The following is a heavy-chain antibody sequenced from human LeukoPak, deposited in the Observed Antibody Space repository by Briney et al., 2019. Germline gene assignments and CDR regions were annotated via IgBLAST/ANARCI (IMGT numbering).Heavy chain of an antibody. CDR2: ISGSGGST. CDR3: ARLFGYYYDSSGYYPDY. CDR1: GFTFSNYA. V-gene: IGHV3-23*01. D-gene: IGHD3-22*01. Sequence: GGSLRLSCVASGFTFSNYAMSWVRQAPGKGLEWVSVISGSGGSTYYADSVKGRFTISRDNFKNTLYLQMNSLRAEDTAVYYCARLFGYYYDSSGYYPDYWGQGTLVTVSP. J-gene: IGHJ4*02.